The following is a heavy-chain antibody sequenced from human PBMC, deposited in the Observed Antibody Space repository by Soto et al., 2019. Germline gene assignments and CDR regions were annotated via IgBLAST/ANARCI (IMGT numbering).Heavy chain of an antibody. V-gene: IGHV1-18*01. Sequence: QVQLVQSGAEVKKPGASVKVSCKASGYTFTSYGISWLQQAPGQGLEWMGRISAYNGNTNYAQKLQGGVTMTPDTSTSTAYMELRSLRSDDTAVYYCAKVVGALGHWFDPWGQGTLVTVSS. CDR2: ISAYNGNT. J-gene: IGHJ5*02. D-gene: IGHD1-26*01. CDR3: AKVVGALGHWFDP. CDR1: GYTFTSYG.